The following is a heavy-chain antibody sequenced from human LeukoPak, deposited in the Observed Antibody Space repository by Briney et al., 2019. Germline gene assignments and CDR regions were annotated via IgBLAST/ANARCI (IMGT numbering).Heavy chain of an antibody. Sequence: GGSLRLSCAASGFTFSSYSMNWVRQAPGKGLEWVSSISSSSSYIYYADSVKGRFTISRDNAKNSLYLQMNSLRAEDTAVYYCARHLWYYYDSSGYPTEDWGQGTLVTVSS. CDR3: ARHLWYYYDSSGYPTED. V-gene: IGHV3-21*01. CDR1: GFTFSSYS. J-gene: IGHJ4*02. D-gene: IGHD3-22*01. CDR2: ISSSSSYI.